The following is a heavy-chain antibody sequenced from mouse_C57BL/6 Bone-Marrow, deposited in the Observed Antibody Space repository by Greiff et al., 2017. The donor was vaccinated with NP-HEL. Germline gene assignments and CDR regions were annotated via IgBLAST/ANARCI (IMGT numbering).Heavy chain of an antibody. CDR1: GYTFTSYW. CDR3: ARRTAQSFAY. D-gene: IGHD3-2*02. J-gene: IGHJ3*01. V-gene: IGHV1-55*01. Sequence: QVQLKQSGAELVKPGASVKMSCKASGYTFTSYWITWVKQRPGQGLEWIGDIYPGSGSTNYNEKFKSKATLTVDTSSSTAYMQLSSLTSEDSAVYYCARRTAQSFAYWGQGTLVTVSA. CDR2: IYPGSGST.